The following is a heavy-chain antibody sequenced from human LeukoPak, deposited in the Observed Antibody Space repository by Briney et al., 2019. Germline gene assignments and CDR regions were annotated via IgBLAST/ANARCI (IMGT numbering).Heavy chain of an antibody. V-gene: IGHV1-2*02. D-gene: IGHD6-13*01. CDR1: GYTFTGYY. CDR2: INPNSGGT. CDR3: ARGIAAAGYYFDY. Sequence: ASVKVSCKASGYTFTGYYMHWVRQAPGQGLEWMGWINPNSGGTNYAQKFQGRVTMTRDTSISTACMELSRLRSDDTAVYYCARGIAAAGYYFDYWGQGTLVTVSS. J-gene: IGHJ4*02.